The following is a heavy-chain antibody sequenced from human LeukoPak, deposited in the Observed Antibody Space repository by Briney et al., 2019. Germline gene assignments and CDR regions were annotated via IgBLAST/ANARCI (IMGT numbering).Heavy chain of an antibody. J-gene: IGHJ4*02. Sequence: SETLSLTCTVSGGSISSYYWSWIRQPPGKGLEWIGYIYYSGSTNYNPSLESRVTISVDTSKNQFSLKLTSVTAADTAVYYCARGVGGSAVANGGDWGQGILVTVSS. CDR1: GGSISSYY. CDR2: IYYSGST. CDR3: ARGVGGSAVANGGD. D-gene: IGHD3-16*01. V-gene: IGHV4-59*01.